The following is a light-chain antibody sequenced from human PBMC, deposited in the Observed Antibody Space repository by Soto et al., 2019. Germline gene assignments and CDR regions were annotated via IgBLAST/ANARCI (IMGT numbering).Light chain of an antibody. CDR1: SSDVGGYNY. CDR3: CSYAGSSYYV. J-gene: IGLJ1*01. CDR2: EGS. Sequence: QSALTQPASVSGSPGQSITISCTGTSSDVGGYNYVSWYQQHPGKAPKLMIYEGSKRPSGVSNRFSGSKSGNTASLTISGLQAEDEAYYYCCSYAGSSYYVFGSGTKVTVL. V-gene: IGLV2-23*01.